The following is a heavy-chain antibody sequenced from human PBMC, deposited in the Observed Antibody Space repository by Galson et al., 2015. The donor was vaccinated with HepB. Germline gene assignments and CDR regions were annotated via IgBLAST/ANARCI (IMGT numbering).Heavy chain of an antibody. V-gene: IGHV3-21*01. CDR3: ASLPVVVITTDAFDI. CDR2: ISSSSSYI. CDR1: GFTFSSYS. J-gene: IGHJ3*02. Sequence: SLRLSCAASGFTFSSYSMNWVRQAPGKGLEWVSSISSSSSYIYYADSVKGRFTISRDNAKNSLYLQMNSLRAEDTAVYYCASLPVVVITTDAFDIWGQGTMVTVSS. D-gene: IGHD3-22*01.